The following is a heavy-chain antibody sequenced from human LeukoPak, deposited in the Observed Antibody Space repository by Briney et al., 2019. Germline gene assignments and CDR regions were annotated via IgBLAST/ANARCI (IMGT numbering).Heavy chain of an antibody. Sequence: GRSLRLSCAAPGFTFSSYAMHWVRQAPGKGLEWVAVISYDGSNKYYADSVKGRFTISRDNSKNTLYLQMNSLRAEDTAVYYCARDGRPGPFGVYYFDYWGQGTLVTVSS. CDR3: ARDGRPGPFGVYYFDY. V-gene: IGHV3-30*01. D-gene: IGHD3-16*01. J-gene: IGHJ4*02. CDR1: GFTFSSYA. CDR2: ISYDGSNK.